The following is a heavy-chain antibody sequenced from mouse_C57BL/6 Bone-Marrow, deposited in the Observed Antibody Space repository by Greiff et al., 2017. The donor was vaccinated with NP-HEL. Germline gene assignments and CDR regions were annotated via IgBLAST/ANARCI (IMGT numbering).Heavy chain of an antibody. J-gene: IGHJ3*01. Sequence: QVQLKESGPGLVAPSQSLSITCTVSGFSLTSYGVDWVRQPPGKGLEWLGVIWGGGSTNYNSALMSRLSISKDNSKSQVFLKMNSLQTDDTVMYYCAKADSSGYWFAYWGQGTLVTVSA. V-gene: IGHV2-9*01. CDR3: AKADSSGYWFAY. D-gene: IGHD3-2*02. CDR1: GFSLTSYG. CDR2: IWGGGST.